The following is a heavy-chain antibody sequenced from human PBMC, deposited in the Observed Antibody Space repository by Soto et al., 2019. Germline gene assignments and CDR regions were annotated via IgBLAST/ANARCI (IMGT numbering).Heavy chain of an antibody. D-gene: IGHD5-18*01. Sequence: PSETLSLTCAVSGGSVTSYYWAWIRQPAGKGLEWIGRIHASGRAAYKPSLKSRVTMSVDTSKNQVYLKLKDVTAADTAVYYCATLYSYGENDYWGQGTLVTVSS. V-gene: IGHV4-4*07. CDR2: IHASGRA. J-gene: IGHJ4*02. CDR3: ATLYSYGENDY. CDR1: GGSVTSYY.